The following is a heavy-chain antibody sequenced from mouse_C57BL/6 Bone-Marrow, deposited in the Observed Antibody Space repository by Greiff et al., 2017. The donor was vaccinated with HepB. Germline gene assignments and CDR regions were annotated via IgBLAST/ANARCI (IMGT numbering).Heavy chain of an antibody. CDR3: ARLEYDYDEDWYFDV. V-gene: IGHV1-69*01. D-gene: IGHD2-4*01. J-gene: IGHJ1*03. Sequence: VQLQQPGAELVMPGASVKLSCKASGYTFTSYWMHWVKQRPGQGLEWIGEIDPSDSYTNYNQKLKVKSTLTVDKSSSTAYIQLSSRTSEVSAVDYCARLEYDYDEDWYFDVWGTGTTVTVSS. CDR1: GYTFTSYW. CDR2: IDPSDSYT.